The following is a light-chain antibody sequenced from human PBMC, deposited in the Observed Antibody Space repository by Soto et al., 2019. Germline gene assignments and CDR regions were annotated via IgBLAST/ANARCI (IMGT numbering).Light chain of an antibody. V-gene: IGKV1-5*01. CDR1: QSIGRF. J-gene: IGKJ1*01. CDR2: DAS. Sequence: DIQMTQSPSTLSASVGDRVTITCRASQSIGRFLAWYQHQPGKAPKLLIYDASTLESGAPSRFSGTGSGTEFPFSITSLQPEDFGTYYCQQCYMGWTFGQGTKVHFK. CDR3: QQCYMGWT.